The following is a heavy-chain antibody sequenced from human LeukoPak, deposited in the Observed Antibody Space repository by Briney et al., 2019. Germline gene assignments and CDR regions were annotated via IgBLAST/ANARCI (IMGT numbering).Heavy chain of an antibody. CDR2: IYYSGST. CDR1: GGSISSYY. D-gene: IGHD2-15*01. V-gene: IGHV4-59*01. J-gene: IGHJ4*02. Sequence: SETLSLTCTVSGGSISSYYWSWIRQPPGKGLEWIGYIYYSGSTNYNPSLKSRVTMSVDTSKNQFSLKLSSVTAADTAVYYCARGYCSGGSCYRGYFDYWGQGTLVTVSS. CDR3: ARGYCSGGSCYRGYFDY.